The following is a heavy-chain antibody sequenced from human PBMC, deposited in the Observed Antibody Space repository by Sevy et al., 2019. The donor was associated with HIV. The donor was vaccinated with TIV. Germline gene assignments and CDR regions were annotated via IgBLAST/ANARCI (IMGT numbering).Heavy chain of an antibody. V-gene: IGHV1-2*05. J-gene: IGHJ3*02. CDR2: INPNSGGT. CDR1: GYTFTGYY. D-gene: IGHD3-16*02. Sequence: ASVKVSCKASGYTFTGYYMHWVRQAPGQGLEWMGRINPNSGGTNYAQKFQGRVTMTRDTSNSTADMELGRLEYEETVVYYCAREMEDMITFGGVIATRASDAFDIWGQGTMVTVSS. CDR3: AREMEDMITFGGVIATRASDAFDI.